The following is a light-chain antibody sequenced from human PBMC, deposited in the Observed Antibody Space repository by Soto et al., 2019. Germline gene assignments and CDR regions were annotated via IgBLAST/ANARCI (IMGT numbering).Light chain of an antibody. CDR2: WAA. CDR3: QQYYITPLT. V-gene: IGKV4-1*01. J-gene: IGKJ4*01. Sequence: DIVMTQSPDSLAVSLGERATINCKSSQSVLYSTNNKNYLAWYQQKPGQPPKLLIYWAATRESGVPDRFSGSGSGTDLTLTISSLQAEEGAVYYCQQYYITPLTFGGGTKVEIK. CDR1: QSVLYSTNNKNY.